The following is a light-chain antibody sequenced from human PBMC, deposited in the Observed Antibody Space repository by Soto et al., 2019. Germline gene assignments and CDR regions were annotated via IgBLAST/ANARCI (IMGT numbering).Light chain of an antibody. V-gene: IGLV1-40*01. Sequence: QSVLTQPPSVSGAPGQRVTISCTGSSSNIGAGYDVHWYQQLPGTAPKLLIYGNSNRPSGVPDRFSGSKSGTSASLAITGLQAEDEADYYCQSYDSRLSGFVVFGGWTKLTVL. CDR1: SSNIGAGYD. CDR2: GNS. CDR3: QSYDSRLSGFVV. J-gene: IGLJ2*01.